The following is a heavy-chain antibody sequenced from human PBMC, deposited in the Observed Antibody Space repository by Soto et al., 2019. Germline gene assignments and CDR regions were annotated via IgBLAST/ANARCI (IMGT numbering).Heavy chain of an antibody. J-gene: IGHJ4*02. Sequence: PGGSLRLSCAASGFTFNIYSMNWVRQAPGKGLEWVSSISSSSSYIFYAGSVKGRFTISRDNAKNSLYLQMSSLRAEDTAVYYCARTYGDFDRHFDYWGQGALVTVSS. D-gene: IGHD4-17*01. CDR1: GFTFNIYS. CDR3: ARTYGDFDRHFDY. CDR2: ISSSSSYI. V-gene: IGHV3-21*01.